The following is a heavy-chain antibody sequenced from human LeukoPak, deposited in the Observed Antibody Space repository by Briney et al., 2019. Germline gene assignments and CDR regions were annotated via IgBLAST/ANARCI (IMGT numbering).Heavy chain of an antibody. CDR3: ARRGITMVRGVIFLDY. CDR1: GYTFTSNY. D-gene: IGHD3-10*01. J-gene: IGHJ4*02. CDR2: ISPSGGST. Sequence: GASVKVSCKAFGYTFTSNYMHWVRQAPGQGPEWMGVISPSGGSTTYAQKFQGRVTMTRNTSISTAYMELSSLRSEDTAVYYCARRGITMVRGVIFLDYWGQGTLVTVSS. V-gene: IGHV1-46*01.